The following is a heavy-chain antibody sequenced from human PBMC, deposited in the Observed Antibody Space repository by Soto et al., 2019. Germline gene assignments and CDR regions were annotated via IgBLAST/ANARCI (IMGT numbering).Heavy chain of an antibody. Sequence: SETLYLTCTVSGASIISSYHWAWIRQPPGRRLEWIASIFHNGTTYYTPSLKSRVTISVDTSKNQFSLKLTSVTAADSALYYCVNVLVGADRHTVSDPCGPGTPVT. V-gene: IGHV4-38-2*02. J-gene: IGHJ5*02. D-gene: IGHD2-15*01. CDR1: GASIISSYH. CDR3: VNVLVGADRHTVSDP. CDR2: IFHNGTT.